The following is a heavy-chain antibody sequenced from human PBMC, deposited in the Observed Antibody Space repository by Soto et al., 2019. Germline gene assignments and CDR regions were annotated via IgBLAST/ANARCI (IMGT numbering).Heavy chain of an antibody. CDR3: VQTTGWPGFDF. V-gene: IGHV3-53*01. J-gene: IGHJ4*02. Sequence: EVQLVESGGGLIQPGGSLRLSCAASGFTVSSKYMTWVRQAPGKGLEWVSVIYGGGTTYYADSVKGRFTISRDNSKNKLYLQMNSLIAEDTAVYYCVQTTGWPGFDFWGQGTLVTVSS. D-gene: IGHD6-19*01. CDR1: GFTVSSKY. CDR2: IYGGGTT.